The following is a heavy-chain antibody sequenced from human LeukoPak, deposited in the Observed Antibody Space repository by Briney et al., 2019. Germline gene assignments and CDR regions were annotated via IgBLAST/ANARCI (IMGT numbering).Heavy chain of an antibody. CDR1: GFTFDDYT. V-gene: IGHV3-43*01. CDR2: ISWDGGST. Sequence: PGGSLRLSCAASGFTFDDYTMHWVRQAPGKGLEWVSLISWDGGSTYYADSVKGRFTISRDNSKNSLYLQMNSLRTEDTALYYCAKDKLDLTMVRGVLDYWGREPWSPSPQ. J-gene: IGHJ4*02. CDR3: AKDKLDLTMVRGVLDY. D-gene: IGHD3-10*01.